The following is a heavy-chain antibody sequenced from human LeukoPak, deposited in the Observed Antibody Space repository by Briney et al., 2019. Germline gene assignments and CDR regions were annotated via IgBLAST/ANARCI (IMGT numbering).Heavy chain of an antibody. V-gene: IGHV3-21*01. D-gene: IGHD6-13*01. CDR1: VFTFSRYS. Sequence: GGSLTLSCPASVFTFSRYSMKWLRPAPGRGLAGVSSINSSSIYIYYAVSVKGRFTISRDNAKNSLYLQMNSLRAEDTAVYFCAREHRAMLYSSSWYSPSFFDYWGQGTLVTVSS. CDR3: AREHRAMLYSSSWYSPSFFDY. CDR2: INSSSIYI. J-gene: IGHJ4*02.